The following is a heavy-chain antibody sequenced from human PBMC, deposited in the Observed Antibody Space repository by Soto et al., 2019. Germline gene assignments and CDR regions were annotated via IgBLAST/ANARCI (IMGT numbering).Heavy chain of an antibody. V-gene: IGHV1-18*01. CDR1: GYTFTSYG. CDR3: ARDSPYYDFWSGYLEGFDY. Sequence: ASVKVSCKASGYTFTSYGISWVRQAPGQGLEWMGWISAYNGNTNYAQKIQGRVTMTTDTSTSTAYMELRSLRSDDTAVYYCARDSPYYDFWSGYLEGFDYWGQGTLVTVSS. D-gene: IGHD3-3*01. CDR2: ISAYNGNT. J-gene: IGHJ4*02.